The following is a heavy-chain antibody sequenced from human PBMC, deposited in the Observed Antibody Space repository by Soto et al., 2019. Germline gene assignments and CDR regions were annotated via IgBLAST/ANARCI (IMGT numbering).Heavy chain of an antibody. CDR2: IIPIVGTA. Sequence: QVQLVQSGAEVKKPGSSVKVSCKASGGTFSSYAISWVRQAPGQGLEWMGGIIPIVGTANYAQKFQGRVTITADESTSTAYMELSSLRSEDTAVYYCARSIAMIVVVISAFDIWGQGTMVTVSS. CDR3: ARSIAMIVVVISAFDI. J-gene: IGHJ3*02. D-gene: IGHD3-22*01. V-gene: IGHV1-69*12. CDR1: GGTFSSYA.